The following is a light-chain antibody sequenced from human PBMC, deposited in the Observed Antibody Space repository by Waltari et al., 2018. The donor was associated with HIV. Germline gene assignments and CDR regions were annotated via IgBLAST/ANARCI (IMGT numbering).Light chain of an antibody. CDR2: INSDGSH. Sequence: QLVVTQSPSASASLGASVKLTCTLSSGHSNYAIAWHQQQPEKGPRYLMKINSDGSHDKGDGIPDRFSGSSPGAERYLSISSLQSEDEADYYCQTWGTGIWVFGGGTKLTVL. CDR1: SGHSNYA. CDR3: QTWGTGIWV. V-gene: IGLV4-69*01. J-gene: IGLJ3*02.